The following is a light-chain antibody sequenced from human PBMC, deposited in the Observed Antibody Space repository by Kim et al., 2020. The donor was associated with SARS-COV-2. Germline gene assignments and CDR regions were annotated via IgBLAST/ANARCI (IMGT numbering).Light chain of an antibody. CDR1: QSISRGY. Sequence: SPGDRAILSCRVSQSISRGYLAWYQQKPGQAPKLLIYGTSNRATDIPDRFSGSGSGTDFALTIRRLEPEDVAVYYCQQFVTSPWTFGQGTKVDIK. V-gene: IGKV3-20*01. J-gene: IGKJ1*01. CDR2: GTS. CDR3: QQFVTSPWT.